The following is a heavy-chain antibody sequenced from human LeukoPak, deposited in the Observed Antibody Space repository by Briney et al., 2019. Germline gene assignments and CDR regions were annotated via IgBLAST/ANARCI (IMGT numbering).Heavy chain of an antibody. CDR3: ARAPAGALDY. J-gene: IGHJ4*02. D-gene: IGHD3-10*01. Sequence: GGSLRLSCAASGFTFSSYAMHWVRQAPGKGLERVAVISYDGSNKYYADSVKGRFTISRDNSKNTLYLQMNSLRAEDTAVYYCARAPAGALDYWGQGTLVTVSS. CDR1: GFTFSSYA. CDR2: ISYDGSNK. V-gene: IGHV3-30-3*01.